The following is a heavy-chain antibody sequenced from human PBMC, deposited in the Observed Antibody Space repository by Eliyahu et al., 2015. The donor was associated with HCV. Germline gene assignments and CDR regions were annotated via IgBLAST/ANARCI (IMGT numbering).Heavy chain of an antibody. CDR3: ARRTSSRPDDAFDI. CDR2: IYPGDSDT. V-gene: IGHV5-51*01. D-gene: IGHD6-6*01. Sequence: EVQLVQSGAEVKKPGESLKISCQGSGYTFTNYWIGWVRQMPGKGLEWMGIIYPGDSDTRYSPSFQGQVTISADTSISTAYLQWSSLKASDTAIYYCARRTSSRPDDAFDIWGQGTMVTVSS. J-gene: IGHJ3*02. CDR1: GYTFTNYW.